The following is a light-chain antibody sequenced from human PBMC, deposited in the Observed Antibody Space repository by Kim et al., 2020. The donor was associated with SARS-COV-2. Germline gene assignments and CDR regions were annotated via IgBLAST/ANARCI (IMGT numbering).Light chain of an antibody. CDR2: GAS. J-gene: IGKJ1*01. CDR1: QSVSSS. V-gene: IGKV3-15*01. Sequence: EIVMTQSPATLFVSPGERATLSCRASQSVSSSLDWYQQKPGQAPRLLIYGASTRATGIPARFSGSGSGTEFTLTISNLQSEDFAVYYCQQNNNWWTFGQGTKVDIK. CDR3: QQNNNWWT.